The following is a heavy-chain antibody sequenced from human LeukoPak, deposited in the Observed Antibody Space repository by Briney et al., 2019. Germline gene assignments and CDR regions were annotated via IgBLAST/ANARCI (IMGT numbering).Heavy chain of an antibody. CDR2: IKQDGSEK. V-gene: IGHV3-7*01. Sequence: PGGSLRLSCEASEFTFSSYWMHWVRQAPGKGLEWVANIKQDGSEKYYVDSVKGRFTISRDNAKNSLYLQMNSLRAEDTAVYYCARVSNPTRVWFDPWGQGTLVTVSS. D-gene: IGHD4-11*01. J-gene: IGHJ5*02. CDR3: ARVSNPTRVWFDP. CDR1: EFTFSSYW.